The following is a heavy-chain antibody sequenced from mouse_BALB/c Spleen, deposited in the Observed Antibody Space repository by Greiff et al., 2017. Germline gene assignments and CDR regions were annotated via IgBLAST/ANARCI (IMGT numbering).Heavy chain of an antibody. J-gene: IGHJ1*01. D-gene: IGHD2-1*01. CDR3: ASYGTYWYFDV. CDR2: INPSTGYT. V-gene: IGHV1-7*01. CDR1: GYTFTSYW. Sequence: VKLVESGADLAKPGASVKMSCKASGYTFTSYWMHWVNQRPGQGLEWIGYINPSTGYTEYNQKFKDKATLTADKSSSTAYMQLSSLTSEDSAVYYCASYGTYWYFDVWGAGTTVTVSS.